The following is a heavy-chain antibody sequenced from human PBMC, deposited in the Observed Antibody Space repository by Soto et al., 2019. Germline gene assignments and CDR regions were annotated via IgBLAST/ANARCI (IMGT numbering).Heavy chain of an antibody. D-gene: IGHD4-17*01. V-gene: IGHV2-5*02. CDR3: AHLPKTNGDYVESYYFDY. J-gene: IGHJ4*02. Sequence: QITLKESGPPLVKPTQTLTLTCTFSGFSLSTNEVGVGWIRQPPGKALEWLALIYSDDHKRYRPSLPSRLTIGKDTSKNQVVLTMTNVDPVDTATYYCAHLPKTNGDYVESYYFDYWGQGTLVTVSS. CDR2: IYSDDHK. CDR1: GFSLSTNEVG.